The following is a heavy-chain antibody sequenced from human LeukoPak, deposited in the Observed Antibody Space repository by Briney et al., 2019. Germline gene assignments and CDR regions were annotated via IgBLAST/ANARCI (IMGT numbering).Heavy chain of an antibody. CDR1: GFTFSSYW. CDR2: IKQDGSGK. D-gene: IGHD3-10*01. CDR3: AKDMGRYYGSGSYFGY. J-gene: IGHJ4*02. Sequence: PGGSLRLSCAASGFTFSSYWMSWVRQAPGKGLEWVANIKQDGSGKYYVDSVKGRFTISRDNAKNSLYLQMNSLRAEDTAFYYCAKDMGRYYGSGSYFGYWGQGTLVTVSS. V-gene: IGHV3-7*03.